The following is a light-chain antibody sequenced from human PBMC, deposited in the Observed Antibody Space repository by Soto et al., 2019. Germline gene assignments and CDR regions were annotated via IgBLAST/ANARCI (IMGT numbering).Light chain of an antibody. CDR3: EAWDDSLSGYDV. Sequence: QSVLTQPPSASGTPGQRVTISCSGSSSNIGSNYVYWYQQLPGTAPKLLIYRNNQRPSGVPDRFSGSKSGTSAALAISGLRSDDEADYYCEAWDDSLSGYDVFGTGTKVTVL. V-gene: IGLV1-47*01. CDR2: RNN. J-gene: IGLJ1*01. CDR1: SSNIGSNY.